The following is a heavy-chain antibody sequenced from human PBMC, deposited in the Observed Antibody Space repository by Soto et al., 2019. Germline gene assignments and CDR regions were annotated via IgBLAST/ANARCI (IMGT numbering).Heavy chain of an antibody. J-gene: IGHJ4*02. CDR2: IYYTGST. Sequence: SETLSLTCTVSVGSIRSYYWSWIRQPPGKGLEWIGYIYYTGSTNYSPSLKSRVTISVDTSKNQFSLWLSSVTAADTAVYYCARSLDNSGYYYFGLDSWGQGTLVTVSS. CDR3: ARSLDNSGYYYFGLDS. V-gene: IGHV4-59*08. D-gene: IGHD3-22*01. CDR1: VGSIRSYY.